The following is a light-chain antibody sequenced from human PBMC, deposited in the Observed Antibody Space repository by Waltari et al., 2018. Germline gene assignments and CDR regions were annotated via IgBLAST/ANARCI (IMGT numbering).Light chain of an antibody. CDR1: SSNIGAGYA. CDR2: GNH. CDR3: QSYGRDWV. V-gene: IGLV1-40*01. J-gene: IGLJ3*02. Sequence: QSVLTPPPSLSGAPGQRVTISCTGTSSNIGAGYAVHWYQQLPGTAPKLLNYGNHKLPSGVPDRFSGSKSGASASLAITGLQTEDEAYYYCQSYGRDWVFGGGTKLTVL.